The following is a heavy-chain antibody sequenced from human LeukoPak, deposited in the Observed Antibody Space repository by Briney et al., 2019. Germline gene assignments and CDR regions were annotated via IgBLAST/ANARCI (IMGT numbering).Heavy chain of an antibody. J-gene: IGHJ5*02. CDR2: INAGNGDT. CDR1: GYTFSAYA. V-gene: IGHV1-3*01. D-gene: IGHD3-10*01. CDR3: ARQNFGSVRWSDP. Sequence: ASVKVSCKASGYTFSAYAMHWVRQAPGQRLEWMGWINAGNGDTKYSQKFQGRVTITRNTSASTAYMELSSLRSEDTAVYYCARQNFGSVRWSDPWGQGTLVTVSS.